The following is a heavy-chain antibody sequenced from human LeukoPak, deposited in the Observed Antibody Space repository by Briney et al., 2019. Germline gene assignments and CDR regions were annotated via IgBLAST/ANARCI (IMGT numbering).Heavy chain of an antibody. J-gene: IGHJ3*02. V-gene: IGHV3-30-3*01. CDR1: GFTFSSYA. CDR2: ISYDGSNK. CDR3: ARAGYSSGWPYAFDI. D-gene: IGHD6-19*01. Sequence: QPGGSLRLSCAASGFTFSSYAMHWVRQAPGKGLEWVAVISYDGSNKYYADSVKGRFTISRDNSKNTLYLQMNSLRAEDTAVYYCARAGYSSGWPYAFDIWGQGTMVTVSS.